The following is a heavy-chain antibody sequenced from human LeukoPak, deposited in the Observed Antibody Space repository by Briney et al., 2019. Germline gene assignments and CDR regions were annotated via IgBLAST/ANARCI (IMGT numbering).Heavy chain of an antibody. D-gene: IGHD3-3*01. Sequence: GGSLRLSCAASGFTFSSYAMSWVRQAPGKGLEWVSAIGGSGGSTYYADSVKGRFTISRDNSKNTLYLQMNSLRAEDTAVYYCAKGHYDFWSGLAYFDYWGQGTLVTVSS. CDR1: GFTFSSYA. CDR3: AKGHYDFWSGLAYFDY. V-gene: IGHV3-23*01. J-gene: IGHJ4*02. CDR2: IGGSGGST.